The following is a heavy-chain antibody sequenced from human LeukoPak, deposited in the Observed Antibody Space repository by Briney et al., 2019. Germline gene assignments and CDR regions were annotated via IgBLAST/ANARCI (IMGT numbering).Heavy chain of an antibody. CDR1: GGTFSSYA. CDR2: IIPIFGTA. D-gene: IGHD2-2*01. V-gene: IGHV1-69*05. Sequence: EASVKVSCKASGGTFSSYAISWARQAPGQGLEWMGGIIPIFGTANYAQKFQGRVTITTDESTSTAYMELSSLRSEDTAVYYCAGGPIRYCGSTSCLDPYYYYYMDVWGKGTTVTVSS. J-gene: IGHJ6*03. CDR3: AGGPIRYCGSTSCLDPYYYYYMDV.